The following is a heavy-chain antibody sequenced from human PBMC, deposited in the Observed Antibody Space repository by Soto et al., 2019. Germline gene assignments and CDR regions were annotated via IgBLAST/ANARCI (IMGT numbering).Heavy chain of an antibody. CDR2: VYYTGST. CDR3: ARVIPRRYSNSDVEY. CDR1: GGSITNYY. J-gene: IGHJ4*02. V-gene: IGHV4-59*12. Sequence: SETLSLTCTVSGGSITNYYWTWVRQTPGKGLEWIGYVYYTGSTNYNPSLKSRVHISIDTSKNEFYLNLNSVTAAEKAIYYCARVIPRRYSNSDVEYWGQGTMVTVS. D-gene: IGHD3-9*01.